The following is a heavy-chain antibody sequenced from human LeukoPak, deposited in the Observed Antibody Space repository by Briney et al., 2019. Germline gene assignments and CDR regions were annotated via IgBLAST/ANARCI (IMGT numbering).Heavy chain of an antibody. D-gene: IGHD3-22*01. CDR1: GFTFSSYA. V-gene: IGHV3-30-3*01. J-gene: IGHJ3*02. Sequence: GGSLRLSCAASGFTFSSYAMHWVRQAPGKGLEWVAVISYDGSNKYYADSVKGRFTISRDNSKNTLYLQMNSLRAEDTAVYYCAKDLEYYYDSSGYYPDAFDIWGQGTMVTVSS. CDR3: AKDLEYYYDSSGYYPDAFDI. CDR2: ISYDGSNK.